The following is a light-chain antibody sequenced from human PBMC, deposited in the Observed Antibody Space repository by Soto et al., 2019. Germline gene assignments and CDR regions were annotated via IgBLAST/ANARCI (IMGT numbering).Light chain of an antibody. Sequence: QSALTQPASVSGSPGQSITISCTGTSNDVGGFNYVSWYQQHPGKAPKLIIYEVSNRPSGVSNRFSGSKSGNTASLTISGLQAEDEADYYCNSYTSSSARVFAGGTKVTVL. CDR2: EVS. CDR1: SNDVGGFNY. CDR3: NSYTSSSARV. V-gene: IGLV2-14*01. J-gene: IGLJ3*02.